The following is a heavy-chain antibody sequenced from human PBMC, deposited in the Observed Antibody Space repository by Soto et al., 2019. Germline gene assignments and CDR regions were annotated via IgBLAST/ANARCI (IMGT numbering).Heavy chain of an antibody. CDR1: GFSLTTSGVG. Sequence: QITLNESGPTQVKPRQTLTLTCTFSGFSLTTSGVGVGWIRQSPGKTPEWLALIYWDDDKRYSPSLKSKLTITKDSSKNQVVLTMADLDPGDTATYFCAHRVLRAVFVFVTTTAIYFDFWGQGPPVAVSS. J-gene: IGHJ4*02. CDR3: AHRVLRAVFVFVTTTAIYFDF. D-gene: IGHD3-3*01. V-gene: IGHV2-5*02. CDR2: IYWDDDK.